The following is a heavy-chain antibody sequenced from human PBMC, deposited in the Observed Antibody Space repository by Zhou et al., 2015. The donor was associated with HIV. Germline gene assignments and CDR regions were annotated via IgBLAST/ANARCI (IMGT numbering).Heavy chain of an antibody. CDR3: ATYSRYYYDSSGYPLNAFDI. CDR1: GYTLTELS. V-gene: IGHV1-24*01. J-gene: IGHJ3*02. Sequence: QVQLVQSGAEVKKPGASVKVSCKVSGYTLTELSMHWVRQAPGKGLEWMGGFDPEDGETIYAQKFQGRVTMTEDTSTDTAYMELSSLRSEDTAVYYCATYSRYYYDSSGYPLNAFDIWGQGTMVTVSS. D-gene: IGHD3-22*01. CDR2: FDPEDGET.